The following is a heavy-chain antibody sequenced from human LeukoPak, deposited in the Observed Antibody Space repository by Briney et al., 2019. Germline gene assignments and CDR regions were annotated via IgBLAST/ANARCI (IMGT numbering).Heavy chain of an antibody. J-gene: IGHJ4*02. CDR2: ISGSGGTT. D-gene: IGHD2-15*01. V-gene: IGHV3-23*01. CDR3: AKAGDIVVVVAAVEY. CDR1: GFTFSSYA. Sequence: GGSLRLSCAASGFTFSSYAMNWVRQAPGKGLEWVSAISGSGGTTYYADSVKGRFIISRDNSKNTLYLQMDSLRAEDTAVYSCAKAGDIVVVVAAVEYWGQGTLVTVSS.